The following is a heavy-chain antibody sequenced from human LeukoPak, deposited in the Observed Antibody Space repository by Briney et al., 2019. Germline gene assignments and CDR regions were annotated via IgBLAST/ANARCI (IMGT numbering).Heavy chain of an antibody. CDR1: GYTFTGYD. CDR3: TRGSLSGSSRDY. J-gene: IGHJ4*02. CDR2: MNPNTGDT. D-gene: IGHD1-26*01. V-gene: IGHV1-8*01. Sequence: ASVKVSCKASGYTFTGYDINWVRQATGQGLEWMGWMNPNTGDTGYAQKFQGRVTMTRNSSIDTAYLELSGLRSEDTAVYYCTRGSLSGSSRDYWGQGTLLTVSS.